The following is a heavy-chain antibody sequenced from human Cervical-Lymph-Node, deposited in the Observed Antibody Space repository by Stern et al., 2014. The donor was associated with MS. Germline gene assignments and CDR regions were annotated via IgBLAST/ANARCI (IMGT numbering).Heavy chain of an antibody. CDR3: ARGSSSWTYGMDV. Sequence: VQLVESGGGVVQPGRSLRLSCAASGFTFSNYAMHWVRQAPGKGLEWVALISLDGTYKYYADSVKGRFTISRDNSKNTLYLQMNSLRDEDTTVYYCARGSSSWTYGMDVWGQGTTVIVSS. D-gene: IGHD6-13*01. CDR2: ISLDGTYK. J-gene: IGHJ6*02. CDR1: GFTFSNYA. V-gene: IGHV3-30-3*01.